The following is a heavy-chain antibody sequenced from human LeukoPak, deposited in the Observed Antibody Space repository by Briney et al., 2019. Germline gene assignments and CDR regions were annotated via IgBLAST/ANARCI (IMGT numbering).Heavy chain of an antibody. J-gene: IGHJ4*02. V-gene: IGHV3-15*01. Sequence: PGGSLRLSCAASGFTFSNAWMNWVRQAPGKGLEWVGRIKSKTDGGTTDYAEPVKGRFTISRDDSRHTLYLQVNSLKTEDTAVYYCTTGNWGSFSYWGQGTLVTVSS. CDR1: GFTFSNAW. CDR3: TTGNWGSFSY. CDR2: IKSKTDGGTT. D-gene: IGHD7-27*01.